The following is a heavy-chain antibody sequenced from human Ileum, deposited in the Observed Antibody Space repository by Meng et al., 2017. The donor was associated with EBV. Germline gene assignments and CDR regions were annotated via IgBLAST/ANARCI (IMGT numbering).Heavy chain of an antibody. J-gene: IGHJ4*02. CDR2: ILHPGVT. D-gene: IGHD3-16*01. CDR3: ARGEDYTWDV. V-gene: IGHV4-4*02. CDR1: DSSTSRSTW. Sequence: VQCHEAGLRRVRPSGPSPLTCMVSDSSTSRSTWWGWVRQTPGKGLEWIGEILHPGVTNYNPSLKSRVSMPVDRSRIQASLNLNSVTAADTAIYYCARGEDYTWDVWGQGILVTVSS.